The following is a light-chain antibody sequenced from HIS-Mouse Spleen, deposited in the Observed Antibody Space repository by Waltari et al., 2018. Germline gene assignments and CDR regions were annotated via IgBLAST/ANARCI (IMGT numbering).Light chain of an antibody. CDR2: DVS. J-gene: IGLJ1*01. CDR1: SSDVGGYHY. V-gene: IGLV2-11*01. Sequence: QSALTQPRSVSGSPGQSVTIPCPGTSSDVGGYHYVSWYQQHPGKAPKLMIYDVSKRPAGVPDRFSGSKSGNTASLTISGLQAEDEADYYCCSYAGSYTGVFGTGTKVTVL. CDR3: CSYAGSYTGV.